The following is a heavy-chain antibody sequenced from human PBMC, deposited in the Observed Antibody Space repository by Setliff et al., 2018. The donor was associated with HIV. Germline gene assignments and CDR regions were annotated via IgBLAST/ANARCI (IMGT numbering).Heavy chain of an antibody. J-gene: IGHJ4*02. V-gene: IGHV4-39*01. D-gene: IGHD2-8*02. Sequence: AETLSLTCTVSGGSFRSSRYYWGWIRQPPGKGLEWIGNIHYGGFFWYSPSLKSRVTISVDTSKNQFSLKLSSVTAADTAVYYCARPALGIGGGSRFDNWGQGTRVTVSS. CDR2: IHYGGFF. CDR1: GGSFRSSRYY. CDR3: ARPALGIGGGSRFDN.